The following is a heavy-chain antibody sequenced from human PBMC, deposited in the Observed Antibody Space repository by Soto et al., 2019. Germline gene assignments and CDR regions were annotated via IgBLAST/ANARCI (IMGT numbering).Heavy chain of an antibody. D-gene: IGHD3-10*01. CDR1: GGTFSSYT. Sequence: QVQLVQSGAEVKKPGSSVKVSCKASGGTFSSYTISWVRQAPGQGLEWMGRIIPILGIANYAQKFQGRVTITADKSTSTAYMELSSLRSEDTAVYYCARLMSSGYYSGMDVWGQGTTVTVSS. CDR3: ARLMSSGYYSGMDV. J-gene: IGHJ6*02. V-gene: IGHV1-69*02. CDR2: IIPILGIA.